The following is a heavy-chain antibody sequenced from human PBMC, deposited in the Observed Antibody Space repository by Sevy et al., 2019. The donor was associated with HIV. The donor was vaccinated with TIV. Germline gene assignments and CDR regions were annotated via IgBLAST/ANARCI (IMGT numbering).Heavy chain of an antibody. D-gene: IGHD6-19*01. CDR3: ARVGIAVAGTGFDY. J-gene: IGHJ4*02. V-gene: IGHV1-2*06. CDR1: GYTFTGYY. CDR2: INPNSGGT. Sequence: ASVKVSCKASGYTFTGYYMHWVRQAPGQGLEWMGRINPNSGGTNYAQKFQGRVTMTRDTSISTAYMELGRLRSDDTAVYYCARVGIAVAGTGFDYWGQGTLVTVSS.